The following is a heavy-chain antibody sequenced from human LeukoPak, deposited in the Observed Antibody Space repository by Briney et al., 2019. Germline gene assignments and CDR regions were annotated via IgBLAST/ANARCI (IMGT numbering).Heavy chain of an antibody. J-gene: IGHJ4*02. V-gene: IGHV1-24*01. CDR1: GYTLTELS. D-gene: IGHD3-9*01. Sequence: ASVKVSCKVSGYTLTELSMHWVRQAPGKGLEWMGGFDPEDGETIYAQKFQGRVTMTEDTSTDTAYMELSSLRSEDTAVYYCATHPAAGYSRPLFDYWGQGTLVTVSS. CDR2: FDPEDGET. CDR3: ATHPAAGYSRPLFDY.